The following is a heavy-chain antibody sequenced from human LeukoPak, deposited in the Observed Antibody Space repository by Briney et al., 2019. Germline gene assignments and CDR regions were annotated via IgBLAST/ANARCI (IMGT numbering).Heavy chain of an antibody. CDR2: IYYSGST. Sequence: SETLSLTCTVSGVSISSGDYYWSWIRQPPGKGLEWIGYIYYSGSTYYNPSLKSRVTISVDTSKKQFSLKLSSVTAADTAVYYCARGSITGTTWGQGTLVTVPS. CDR3: ARGSITGTT. J-gene: IGHJ5*02. D-gene: IGHD1-20*01. V-gene: IGHV4-30-4*08. CDR1: GVSISSGDYY.